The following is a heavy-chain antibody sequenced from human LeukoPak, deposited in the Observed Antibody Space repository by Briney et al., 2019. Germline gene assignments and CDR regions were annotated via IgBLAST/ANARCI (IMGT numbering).Heavy chain of an antibody. Sequence: ASVKVSCKASGYTLADYNMHWVRQAPGQGLEWMGWINPNSGGTNYAQKFQGRVTMTRDTSISTAFMELSRLRSDDTAVYYCARDMDYYDSSGYPIIHYWGQGTLVTVSS. D-gene: IGHD3-22*01. V-gene: IGHV1-2*02. CDR2: INPNSGGT. CDR3: ARDMDYYDSSGYPIIHY. J-gene: IGHJ4*02. CDR1: GYTLADYN.